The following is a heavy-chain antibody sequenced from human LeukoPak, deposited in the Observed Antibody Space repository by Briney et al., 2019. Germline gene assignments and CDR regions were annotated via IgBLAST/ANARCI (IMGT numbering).Heavy chain of an antibody. CDR3: ARDPSTVSHTVDY. CDR1: GYSFTSYW. J-gene: IGHJ4*02. D-gene: IGHD4-17*01. V-gene: IGHV5-51*01. CDR2: IYPGDSDT. Sequence: GESLKISCKGSGYSFTSYWIGWVRQMPGKGLEGMGIIYPGDSDTRYSPSFQGQVTISADKSISTAYLQWSSLKASDTAMYYCARDPSTVSHTVDYWGQGTLVNVSS.